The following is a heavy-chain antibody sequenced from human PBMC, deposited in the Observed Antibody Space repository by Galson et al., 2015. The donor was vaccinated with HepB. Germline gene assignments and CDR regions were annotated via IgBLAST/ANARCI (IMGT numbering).Heavy chain of an antibody. Sequence: LRLSCAASGFTFSSYSMNWVRQAPGKGLEWVSSISSSSSYIYYADSVKGRFTISRGNSKNTLYLQMNSLRAEDTAVYYCARDGGAVLTGLGGYWGQGTLVTVSS. CDR1: GFTFSSYS. J-gene: IGHJ4*02. D-gene: IGHD3-9*01. CDR2: ISSSSSYI. CDR3: ARDGGAVLTGLGGY. V-gene: IGHV3-21*01.